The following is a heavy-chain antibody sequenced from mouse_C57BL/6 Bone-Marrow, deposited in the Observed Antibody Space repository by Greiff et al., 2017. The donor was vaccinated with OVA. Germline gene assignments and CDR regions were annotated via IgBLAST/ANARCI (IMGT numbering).Heavy chain of an antibody. Sequence: EVQGVESGGDLVKPGGSLKLSCAASGFTFSSYGMSWVRQTPDKRLEWVATISSGGSYTYYPDSVKGRFTISRDNAKNTLYLQMSSLKSEDTAMYYCARLEGASDWGQGTLVTVSA. CDR2: ISSGGSYT. CDR3: ARLEGASD. V-gene: IGHV5-6*01. J-gene: IGHJ3*01. D-gene: IGHD3-1*01. CDR1: GFTFSSYG.